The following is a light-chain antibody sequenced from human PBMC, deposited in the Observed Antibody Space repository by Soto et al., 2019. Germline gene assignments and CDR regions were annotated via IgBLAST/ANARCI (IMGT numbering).Light chain of an antibody. CDR2: GAS. V-gene: IGKV3-20*01. Sequence: EIVLTQSPGTLSLSPGEETTLSCRASQYVNSNYLAWYQQKAGQAPRLLIYGASSRATGIPDRFSGSGSGTEFTLTISRLEPEDFAVYYCQQYGYPQRTFGQGTKVEIK. CDR3: QQYGYPQRT. CDR1: QYVNSNY. J-gene: IGKJ1*01.